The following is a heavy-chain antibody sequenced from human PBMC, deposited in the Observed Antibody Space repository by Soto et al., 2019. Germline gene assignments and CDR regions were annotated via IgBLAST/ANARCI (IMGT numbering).Heavy chain of an antibody. CDR3: ARNWAQTVVDYDFWTGPRPHYGMDV. J-gene: IGHJ6*02. CDR1: GGTFSSYA. Sequence: SVKVSCKASGGTFSSYAISWVRQAPGQGLEWMGGIIPIFGTANYAQKFQGRVTITADESTSTAYMELSSLRSEDTAVYYCARNWAQTVVDYDFWTGPRPHYGMDVWGQGATVTVS. CDR2: IIPIFGTA. V-gene: IGHV1-69*13. D-gene: IGHD3-3*01.